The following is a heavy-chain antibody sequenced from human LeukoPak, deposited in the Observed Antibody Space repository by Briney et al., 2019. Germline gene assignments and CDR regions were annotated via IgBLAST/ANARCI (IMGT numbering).Heavy chain of an antibody. V-gene: IGHV1-18*04. D-gene: IGHD3-16*01. CDR3: ARDSRNHYVDY. CDR2: ITPYNGNT. Sequence: ASVKVSCKASGYTCTSYGISWVRQAPGQGLEWMGWITPYNGNTNYAQKLQGRVTMTTDTSTTTAYMEVRSLRSDDTAVYYCARDSRNHYVDYWGQGTLVTVSS. CDR1: GYTCTSYG. J-gene: IGHJ4*02.